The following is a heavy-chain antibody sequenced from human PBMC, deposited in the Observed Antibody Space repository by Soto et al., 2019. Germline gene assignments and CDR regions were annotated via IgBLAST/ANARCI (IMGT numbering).Heavy chain of an antibody. CDR1: GFTFSSYA. CDR3: AKGGGLFYYYYMGV. CDR2: IVGSGGNT. D-gene: IGHD1-26*01. J-gene: IGHJ6*03. V-gene: IGHV3-23*01. Sequence: EVQLLESGGGLEQPGGSLRLSCAASGFTFSSYAMFWVRQAPEKGLEWVSTIVGSGGNTYYADSVKGRFTISRDNSKSTLYLQMDSLRTDDTAVYYCAKGGGLFYYYYMGVWGKGTTVTVSS.